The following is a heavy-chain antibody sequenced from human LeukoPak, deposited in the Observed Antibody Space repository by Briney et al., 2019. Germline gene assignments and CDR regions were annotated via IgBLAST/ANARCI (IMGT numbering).Heavy chain of an antibody. Sequence: PSETLSLTCTVSGGSIGTYYWSWIRQSPGKGLEWIGYIYYNGYTDYNPSLKSRVTISVDTSKNQFSLKVSSVTAADTAVYYCARAADHDYYDYMLDYWGQGTLVTVSA. J-gene: IGHJ4*02. D-gene: IGHD4-17*01. V-gene: IGHV4-59*01. CDR1: GGSIGTYY. CDR2: IYYNGYT. CDR3: ARAADHDYYDYMLDY.